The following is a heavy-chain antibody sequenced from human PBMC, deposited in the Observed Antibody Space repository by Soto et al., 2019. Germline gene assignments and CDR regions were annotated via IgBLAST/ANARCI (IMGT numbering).Heavy chain of an antibody. CDR1: GGSISSYY. CDR3: ARQWLRSGWFDP. Sequence: SETLSLTCTVSGGSISSYYWSWIRQPPGKGLEWIGYIYYSGSTNYNPSLKSRVTISVDTSKNQFSLKLSSVTAADTAVYYCARQWLRSGWFDPWGQGTLVTVSS. J-gene: IGHJ5*02. CDR2: IYYSGST. V-gene: IGHV4-59*08. D-gene: IGHD5-12*01.